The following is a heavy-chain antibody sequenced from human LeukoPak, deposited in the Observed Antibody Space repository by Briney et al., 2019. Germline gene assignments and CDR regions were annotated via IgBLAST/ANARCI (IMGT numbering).Heavy chain of an antibody. CDR1: GFTFSNYG. CDR3: ARYCSGGTRKLGYYYYGMGV. J-gene: IGHJ6*02. CDR2: IWYDGSIK. V-gene: IGHV3-33*01. D-gene: IGHD2-15*01. Sequence: GRSLRLSCAASGFTFSNYGMHWVRQAPGKGLEWVAVIWYDGSIKYYADSVKGRFSISRDNSKNTLYLQMNSLRAEDTAVYYCARYCSGGTRKLGYYYYGMGVWGQGTTVTVSS.